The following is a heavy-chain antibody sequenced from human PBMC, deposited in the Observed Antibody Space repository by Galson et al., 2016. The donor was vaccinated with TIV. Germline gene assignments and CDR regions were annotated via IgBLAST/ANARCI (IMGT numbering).Heavy chain of an antibody. CDR3: VRARSLTDLAARPGDDAFDF. V-gene: IGHV3-13*01. D-gene: IGHD7-27*01. Sequence: SLRLSCAGSGFTFSKFDIHWVRQTTGDGLEWVSGIGTTADTYYSKSVKGRFTISRDNGLNSVYLQMNILRPGYTAMYYCVRARSLTDLAARPGDDAFDFWGRGTIVTVFS. CDR1: GFTFSKFD. CDR2: IGTTADT. J-gene: IGHJ3*01.